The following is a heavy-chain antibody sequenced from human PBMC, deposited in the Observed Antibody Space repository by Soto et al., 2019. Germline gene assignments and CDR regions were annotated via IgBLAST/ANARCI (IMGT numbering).Heavy chain of an antibody. Sequence: ASVKVSCKASGYIFTTYGFSWVRQAPGRGLEWMGWISAYNGDTNYAQNLQGRVTMTTDTSTQTAYMELRSLRSDDTAVYYCATDTHQKLYCTSSSCYHYYYGLVVWGQGTTVTVSS. D-gene: IGHD2-2*01. V-gene: IGHV1-18*01. CDR2: ISAYNGDT. CDR3: ATDTHQKLYCTSSSCYHYYYGLVV. CDR1: GYIFTTYG. J-gene: IGHJ6*02.